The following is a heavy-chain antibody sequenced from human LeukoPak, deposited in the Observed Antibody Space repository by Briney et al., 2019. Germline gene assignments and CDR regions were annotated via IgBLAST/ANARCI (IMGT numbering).Heavy chain of an antibody. Sequence: GESLKISCKGSGYSFTSYWIGWVRQMPGKGLEWMGIIYPGDSDTRYSPSFQGQVTISADKSISTAYLQWSSLKASDTAMYYCARQASIAARPYDYWGQGTLVTVSP. V-gene: IGHV5-51*01. D-gene: IGHD6-6*01. CDR3: ARQASIAARPYDY. J-gene: IGHJ4*02. CDR1: GYSFTSYW. CDR2: IYPGDSDT.